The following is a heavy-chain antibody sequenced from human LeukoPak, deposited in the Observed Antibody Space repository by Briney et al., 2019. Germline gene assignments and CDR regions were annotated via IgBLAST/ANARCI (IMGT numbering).Heavy chain of an antibody. CDR1: GGSFSGYY. J-gene: IGHJ4*02. CDR3: ARGLRRWIAVAGLYFDY. CDR2: INHSGST. Sequence: SETLSPTCAVYGGSFSGYYWGWIRQPPGKGLEWVGEINHSGSTNYNPFLKSRVTISVDTSKNQFSLKLSSVTAADTAVYYCARGLRRWIAVAGLYFDYWGQGTLVTVSS. V-gene: IGHV4-34*01. D-gene: IGHD6-19*01.